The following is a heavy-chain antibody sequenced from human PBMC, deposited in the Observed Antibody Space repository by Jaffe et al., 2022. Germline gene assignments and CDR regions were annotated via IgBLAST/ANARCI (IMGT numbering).Heavy chain of an antibody. CDR2: IYWNDDK. J-gene: IGHJ3*02. D-gene: IGHD5-12*01. CDR1: GFSLSTSGVG. Sequence: QITLKESGPTLVKPTQTLTLTCTFSGFSLSTSGVGVGWIRQPPGKALEWLALIYWNDDKRYSPSLKSRLTITKDTSKNQVVLTMTNMDPVDTATYYCAHGIHPEYSGYDSYAFDIWGQGTMVTVSS. CDR3: AHGIHPEYSGYDSYAFDI. V-gene: IGHV2-5*01.